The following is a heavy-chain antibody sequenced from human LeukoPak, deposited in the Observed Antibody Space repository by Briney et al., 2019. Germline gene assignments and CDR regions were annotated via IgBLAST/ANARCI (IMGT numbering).Heavy chain of an antibody. CDR1: GFTFSSYE. J-gene: IGHJ4*02. Sequence: QPGGSLRLSCAASGFTFSSYEMNWVRQAPGKGLEWVSYISGSGSVIYYADSVKGRFTISRDNAKNSLYLQMNSLRAEDTAIYYCAKEGGTYDFFGGFFDYWGQGTLVTVSS. CDR3: AKEGGTYDFFGGFFDY. CDR2: ISGSGSVI. D-gene: IGHD3-3*01. V-gene: IGHV3-48*03.